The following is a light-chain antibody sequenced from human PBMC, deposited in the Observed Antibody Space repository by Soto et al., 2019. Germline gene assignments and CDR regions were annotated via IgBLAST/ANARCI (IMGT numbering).Light chain of an antibody. J-gene: IGKJ5*01. V-gene: IGKV3-15*01. CDR2: DAS. CDR3: QHHNNWHIT. Sequence: EIVMTQSPATVSVSPGERATLSCRASQSFSSNLAWYQQKPGQAPRLLIYDASTRATGIPARFSGSGSGTEFILTISSLQSEDFAVYYCQHHNNWHITFGQGTRLEIK. CDR1: QSFSSN.